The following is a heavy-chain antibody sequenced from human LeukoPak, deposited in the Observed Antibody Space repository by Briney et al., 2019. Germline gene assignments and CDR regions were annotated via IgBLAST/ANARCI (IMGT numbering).Heavy chain of an antibody. V-gene: IGHV3-23*01. D-gene: IGHD2-21*02. CDR2: ITYSSGNT. J-gene: IGHJ4*02. CDR3: AKDGTGCGGDCYSDY. CDR1: GFTFSAYG. Sequence: GGSLRLSCAASGFTFSAYGMSWFRQAPGKGLEWVSAITYSSGNTYYADSVKGRFTISRDNSKNTLYLQMNSLRAEDTALYYCAKDGTGCGGDCYSDYWGQGTLVTISS.